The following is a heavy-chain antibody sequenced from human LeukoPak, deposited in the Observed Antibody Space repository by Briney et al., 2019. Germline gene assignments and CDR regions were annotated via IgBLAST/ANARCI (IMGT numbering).Heavy chain of an antibody. J-gene: IGHJ6*03. CDR3: AKLESGADSVIVVVPAAIPEYYYMDV. Sequence: GGSLRLSCAASGFTFSSYAMYWVRQAPGKGLEGVAVISFDGSNKYYADAVKGRFTISRDNSKNTLYLQMNSLRAEDTAVYYCAKLESGADSVIVVVPAAIPEYYYMDVWGKGTTVTVSS. D-gene: IGHD2-2*02. V-gene: IGHV3-30-3*02. CDR2: ISFDGSNK. CDR1: GFTFSSYA.